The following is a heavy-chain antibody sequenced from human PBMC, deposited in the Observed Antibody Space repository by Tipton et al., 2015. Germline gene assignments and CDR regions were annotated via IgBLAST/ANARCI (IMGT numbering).Heavy chain of an antibody. CDR2: IYYSGGT. Sequence: TLSLTCTFSGGSVSSGTYYWSWIRQPPGKELEWIGYIYYSGGTNYNPSLESRVSMSVDTSKTQFSLEMRSVTATDTAVYYCARARGRHGGLFDSWGQGTLVTVSS. V-gene: IGHV4-61*01. D-gene: IGHD4-23*01. CDR1: GGSVSSGTYY. CDR3: ARARGRHGGLFDS. J-gene: IGHJ4*02.